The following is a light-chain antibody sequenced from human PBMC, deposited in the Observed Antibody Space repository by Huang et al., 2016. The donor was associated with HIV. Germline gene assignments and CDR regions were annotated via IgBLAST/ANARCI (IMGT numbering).Light chain of an antibody. Sequence: DILLTQSPDSLAVSLGERATLPCRSSRSLLFASNSKNFLAWYQQKPGQSPKLLMYRASVRESGVPARFTGSGSGTEFTLTSASLQAEDVAVYYCQQFYNMPYTFGRGTRLEI. CDR1: RSLLFASNSKNF. V-gene: IGKV4-1*01. CDR3: QQFYNMPYT. CDR2: RAS. J-gene: IGKJ2*01.